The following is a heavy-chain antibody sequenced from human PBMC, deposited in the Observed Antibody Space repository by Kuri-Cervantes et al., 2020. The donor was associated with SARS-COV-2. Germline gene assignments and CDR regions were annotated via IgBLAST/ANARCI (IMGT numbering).Heavy chain of an antibody. Sequence: GGSLKIPCAASGFTFSSYSMNWVRQAPGKGLEWVSSISSSSSYIYYADSVKGRFTISRDNAKNSLYLQMNSLRAEDTAVYYCARDGGDWFDPWGQGTLVTVSS. CDR3: ARDGGDWFDP. V-gene: IGHV3-21*01. J-gene: IGHJ5*02. CDR2: ISSSSSYI. CDR1: GFTFSSYS. D-gene: IGHD3-10*01.